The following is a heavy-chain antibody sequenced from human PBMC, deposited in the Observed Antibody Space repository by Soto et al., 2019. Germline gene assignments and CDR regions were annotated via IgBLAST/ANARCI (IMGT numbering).Heavy chain of an antibody. J-gene: IGHJ4*02. CDR2: MNPNSGNT. D-gene: IGHD6-13*01. CDR3: ASPAATGLF. Sequence: ASVKVYCTASGYTFTSYDINWVRQATGQGLEWMGWMNPNSGNTGYAQKFQGRVTMTRNTSISTAYMELSSLRFDDTAVYYCASPAATGLFWGQGSRVTVSS. V-gene: IGHV1-8*01. CDR1: GYTFTSYD.